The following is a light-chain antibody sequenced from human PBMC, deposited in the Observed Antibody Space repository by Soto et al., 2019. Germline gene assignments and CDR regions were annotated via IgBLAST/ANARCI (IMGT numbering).Light chain of an antibody. J-gene: IGKJ5*01. Sequence: EIVLTQSPATLSLSPGERATLSCRASQSVSSYLAWYQQKLGQAPRLLIYDASNRATGIPARFSGSGSGTDFTLTLSSREPEEFAVYYCQQRSNLPPITFGHGTRLEIK. V-gene: IGKV3-11*01. CDR2: DAS. CDR1: QSVSSY. CDR3: QQRSNLPPIT.